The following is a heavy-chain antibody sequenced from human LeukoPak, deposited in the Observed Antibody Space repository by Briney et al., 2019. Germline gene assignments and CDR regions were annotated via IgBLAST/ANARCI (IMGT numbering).Heavy chain of an antibody. Sequence: SETLSLTCTVSVGSISSYYWSWIRQPPGKGLEWIGYIYYSGSTNYNPSLKRRVTISVDTSKNQFSLKLSSVTAADTAVYYCARGPVVVPAASLYYYYYGMDVWGKGTTVTVSS. CDR1: VGSISSYY. CDR2: IYYSGST. CDR3: ARGPVVVPAASLYYYYYGMDV. V-gene: IGHV4-59*01. D-gene: IGHD2-2*01. J-gene: IGHJ6*04.